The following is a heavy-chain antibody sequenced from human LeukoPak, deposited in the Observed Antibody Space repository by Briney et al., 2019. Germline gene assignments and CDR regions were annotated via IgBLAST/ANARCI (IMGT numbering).Heavy chain of an antibody. D-gene: IGHD3-10*01. CDR1: GFTFSSYS. Sequence: GGSLRLSCAASGFTFSSYSMNWVRQAPGKGLEWVSYISNSGSSIYYADSVKGRFTISRDNAKNSLYLQMNSLRAEDTAVYHCVRQYYYGSGSYLWAPDYWGQGTLVNVSS. CDR2: ISNSGSSI. CDR3: VRQYYYGSGSYLWAPDY. V-gene: IGHV3-48*04. J-gene: IGHJ4*02.